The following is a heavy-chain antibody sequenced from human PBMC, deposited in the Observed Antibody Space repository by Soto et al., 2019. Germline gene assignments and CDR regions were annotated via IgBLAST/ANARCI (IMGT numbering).Heavy chain of an antibody. V-gene: IGHV3-21*01. Sequence: GGLLRLSCAASAFTFSSYSMNWIRQAPGKRLEWVSSISSSSSYIYYADSVKGRFTISRDNAKNSLYLQMNSLRAEDTAVYYCAINTGVDTAMNYYYYMDVWGKGTTVTVSS. CDR1: AFTFSSYS. J-gene: IGHJ6*03. CDR3: AINTGVDTAMNYYYYMDV. CDR2: ISSSSSYI. D-gene: IGHD5-18*01.